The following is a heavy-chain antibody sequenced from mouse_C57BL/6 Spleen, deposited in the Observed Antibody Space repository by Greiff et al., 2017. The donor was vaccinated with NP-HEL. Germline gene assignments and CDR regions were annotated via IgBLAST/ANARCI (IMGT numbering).Heavy chain of an antibody. J-gene: IGHJ4*01. CDR2: INPYNGGT. Sequence: DVKLQESGPVLVKPGASVKMSCKASGYTFTDYYMNWVKQSHGKSLEWIGVINPYNGGTSYNQKFKGKATLTVDKSSSTAYMELNSLTSEDSAVYYCARNSLLRAMDYWGQGTSVTVSS. V-gene: IGHV1-19*01. D-gene: IGHD2-1*01. CDR3: ARNSLLRAMDY. CDR1: GYTFTDYY.